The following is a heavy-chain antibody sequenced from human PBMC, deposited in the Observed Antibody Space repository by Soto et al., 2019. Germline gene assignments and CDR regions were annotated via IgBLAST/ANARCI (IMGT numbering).Heavy chain of an antibody. Sequence: SETLSLTCXVXGGSFSGYYWGWIRQPPGTGLEWIGEINHSGSTKYSPSLKSRVTISVDTSKNQFSLKLTSVTAADTAVFYCARGDILTGYYYWGRGTLVTVSS. J-gene: IGHJ4*01. CDR3: ARGDILTGYYY. V-gene: IGHV4-34*01. CDR1: GGSFSGYY. D-gene: IGHD3-9*01. CDR2: INHSGST.